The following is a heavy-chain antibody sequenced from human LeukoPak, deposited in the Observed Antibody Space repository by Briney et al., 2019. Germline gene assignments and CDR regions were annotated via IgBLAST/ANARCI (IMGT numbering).Heavy chain of an antibody. CDR2: IIPIFGTA. CDR3: ARGDNYYDSSGYYY. D-gene: IGHD3-22*01. J-gene: IGHJ4*02. CDR1: GGTFSSYA. Sequence: SVKVSCKASGGTFSSYAISWVRQAPGQGPEWMGRIIPIFGTANYAQKFQGRVTITTDESTSTAYMELSSLRSEDTAVYYCARGDNYYDSSGYYYWGQGTLVTVSS. V-gene: IGHV1-69*05.